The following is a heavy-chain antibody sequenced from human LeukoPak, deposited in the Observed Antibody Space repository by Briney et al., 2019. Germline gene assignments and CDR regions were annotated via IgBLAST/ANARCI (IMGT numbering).Heavy chain of an antibody. D-gene: IGHD2-21*01. Sequence: SETLSLTCTVSGGSISSYYWSWIRQPPGKGLEWIGNIYYSGSTNYNPSLRSRVTISVDTFKNQCSLKLSSVTAADTAVYYCARGGDPHYGMDVWGQGTTVTVSS. CDR2: IYYSGST. J-gene: IGHJ6*02. V-gene: IGHV4-59*01. CDR1: GGSISSYY. CDR3: ARGGDPHYGMDV.